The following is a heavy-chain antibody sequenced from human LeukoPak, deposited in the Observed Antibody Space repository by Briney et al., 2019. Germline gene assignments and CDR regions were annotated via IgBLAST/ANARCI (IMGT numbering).Heavy chain of an antibody. J-gene: IGHJ4*02. V-gene: IGHV4-39*07. Sequence: SETLSLTCTASGGSISSSSYYWGWIRQPPGKGLEWIGSIYYSGSTYYNPSLKSRVTISVDTSKNQFSLKLSSVTAADTAVYYCARDPTVARRPDYWGQGTLVTVSS. CDR2: IYYSGST. CDR1: GGSISSSSYY. D-gene: IGHD5-12*01. CDR3: ARDPTVARRPDY.